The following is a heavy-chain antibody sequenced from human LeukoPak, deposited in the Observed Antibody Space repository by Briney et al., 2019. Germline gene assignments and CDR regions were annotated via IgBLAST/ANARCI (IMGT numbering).Heavy chain of an antibody. CDR1: GFSVSDYY. CDR2: FYTNGGT. V-gene: IGHV3-53*01. J-gene: IGHJ4*02. CDR3: TNLLPTLYYFDS. D-gene: IGHD2-15*01. Sequence: GGSLRLSCAVSGFSVSDYYMSWVRQAPGKGLEWISVFYTNGGTYYADSVKGRFTISTDNSRNMLYLQMNSLRAEDTAMYYCTNLLPTLYYFDSWGQGTLVIVSS.